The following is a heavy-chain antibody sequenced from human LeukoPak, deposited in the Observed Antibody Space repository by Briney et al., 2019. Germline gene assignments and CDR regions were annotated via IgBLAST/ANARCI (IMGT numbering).Heavy chain of an antibody. Sequence: ASVKVSCKASGYXFTDYYIHWVRQAPGQGLEWMGGINPNSGGTNYAQKFRGRATMTRDTSISTAYMELSRLRSDDTAVYYCARQTSPPHFDYWGQGTRVTVSS. J-gene: IGHJ4*02. CDR2: INPNSGGT. CDR1: GYXFTDYY. CDR3: ARQTSPPHFDY. V-gene: IGHV1-2*02.